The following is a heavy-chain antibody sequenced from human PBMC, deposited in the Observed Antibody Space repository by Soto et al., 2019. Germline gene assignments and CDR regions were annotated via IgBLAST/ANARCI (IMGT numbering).Heavy chain of an antibody. J-gene: IGHJ6*02. Sequence: ASVKVSCKASGYTFTDYFMHWVRQAPGQGLEWMGWINPSSGGTNYAQKFQGWVTMTRDTSTSTAYMELSRLRSDDTAVYYCKRARGSGYYYYVKDVWGQGTTVTVSS. CDR2: INPSSGGT. CDR3: KRARGSGYYYYVKDV. D-gene: IGHD1-26*01. CDR1: GYTFTDYF. V-gene: IGHV1-2*04.